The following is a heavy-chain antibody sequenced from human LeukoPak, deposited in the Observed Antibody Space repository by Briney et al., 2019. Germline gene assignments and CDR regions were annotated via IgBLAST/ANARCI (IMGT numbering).Heavy chain of an antibody. D-gene: IGHD1-7*01. J-gene: IGHJ4*02. V-gene: IGHV4-61*02. CDR3: ARESRNWNYGYFDY. Sequence: SQTLSPTCTVSGGSISSGSYYWSWIRQPAGKGLEWIGRTYTSGSTNYNPSLKSRVTISVDTSKNQFSLKLSSVTAADTAVYYCARESRNWNYGYFDYWGQGTLVTVSS. CDR2: TYTSGST. CDR1: GGSISSGSYY.